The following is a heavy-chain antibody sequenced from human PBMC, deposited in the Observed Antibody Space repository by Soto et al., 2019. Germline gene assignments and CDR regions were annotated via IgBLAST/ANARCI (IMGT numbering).Heavy chain of an antibody. CDR3: ARHTPAISISDH. CDR2: IYYSGST. D-gene: IGHD2-15*01. Sequence: SETLSLTCTVSGGSISNSSYYWGWIRQPPGKGLEWIGSIYYSGSTYYNPSLKSRVTISVDTSKNQFSLKLSSVTAADTAVYYCARHTPAISISDHWGQGTLVTVS. J-gene: IGHJ4*02. CDR1: GGSISNSSYY. V-gene: IGHV4-39*01.